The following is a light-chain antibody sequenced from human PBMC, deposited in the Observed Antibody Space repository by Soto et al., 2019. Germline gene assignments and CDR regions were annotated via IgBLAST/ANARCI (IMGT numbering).Light chain of an antibody. CDR2: AAS. CDR1: QSVSSN. V-gene: IGKV3-15*01. J-gene: IGKJ1*01. Sequence: EVVMTQSPATLSVSPGERAILSCRASQSVSSNLAWYQQKPGQAPRLLISAASTRATGVPARFSGTGSETEFTLIISSLQSEDFAVYDCHQYHNWPWTFGQGTKVEIK. CDR3: HQYHNWPWT.